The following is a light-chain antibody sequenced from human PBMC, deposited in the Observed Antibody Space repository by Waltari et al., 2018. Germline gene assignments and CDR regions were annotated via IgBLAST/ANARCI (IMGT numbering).Light chain of an antibody. J-gene: IGKJ1*01. CDR2: DAS. CDR3: QKYVNIPAT. CDR1: PGVGRY. Sequence: EIVLTQSPGTLSLSPGERATLSCRASPGVGRYLAWYQQKPGQAPRLLIYDASTRATGIPDRFSGSGSGTDFSLTISRLEPEDFAVYYCQKYVNIPATFGQGTKVEIK. V-gene: IGKV3-20*01.